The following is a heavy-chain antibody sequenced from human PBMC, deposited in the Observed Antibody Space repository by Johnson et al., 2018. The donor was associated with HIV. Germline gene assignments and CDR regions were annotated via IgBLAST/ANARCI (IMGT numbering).Heavy chain of an antibody. D-gene: IGHD2-2*01. CDR3: ARGLQSMTVVVTRGAFDI. CDR1: GFTFSSYA. Sequence: VQLVESGGGVVQPGGSLRLSCAASGFTFSSYAMSWVRQAPGKGLEWVSVIYSGGSTYYADSVKGRFTISRDNSKNTLYLQMNSLRVEDTAVYYCARGLQSMTVVVTRGAFDIWGQGTMVTVSS. J-gene: IGHJ3*02. V-gene: IGHV3-23*03. CDR2: IYSGGST.